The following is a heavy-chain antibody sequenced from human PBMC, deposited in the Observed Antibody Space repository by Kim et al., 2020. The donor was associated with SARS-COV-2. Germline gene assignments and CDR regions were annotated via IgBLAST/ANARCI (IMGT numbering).Heavy chain of an antibody. Sequence: GGSLRLSCAASGFTFSSYSMNWVRQAPGKGLEWVSSISSSSSYIYYADSVKGRFTISRDNAKNSLYLQMNSLRAEDTAVYYCARDPHGDQGGYFDYWGQGTLVTVSS. D-gene: IGHD4-17*01. V-gene: IGHV3-21*01. CDR1: GFTFSSYS. CDR3: ARDPHGDQGGYFDY. CDR2: ISSSSSYI. J-gene: IGHJ4*02.